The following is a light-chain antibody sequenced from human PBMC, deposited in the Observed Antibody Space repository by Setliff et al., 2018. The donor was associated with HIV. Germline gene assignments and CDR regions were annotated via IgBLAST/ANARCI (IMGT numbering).Light chain of an antibody. V-gene: IGLV3-27*01. CDR3: YSAADNIVV. CDR2: KDN. CDR1: ILATKF. J-gene: IGLJ2*01. Sequence: SYALTQPSSVSVSPGQTANITCAGDILATKFARWFQQKPGQAPMLAIYKDNERPSGIPERFSGSSSGTTVTLTISGAQVDDEADYYCYSAADNIVVFGGGTKVTVL.